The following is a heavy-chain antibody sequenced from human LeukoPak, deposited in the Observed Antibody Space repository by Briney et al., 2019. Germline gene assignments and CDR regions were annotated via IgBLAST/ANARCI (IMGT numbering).Heavy chain of an antibody. J-gene: IGHJ5*02. CDR1: GFTFSSYA. V-gene: IGHV3-23*01. Sequence: GGSLRLSCAASGFTFSSYAMSWVRQAPGKGLEWVSAISGSGGSTYYADSVKGRFTISRDNSKNTLYLQMSSLRAEDTAVYYCARDGPLVPTIYGTFDRWGQGTLVTVSS. CDR3: ARDGPLVPTIYGTFDR. D-gene: IGHD3-3*02. CDR2: ISGSGGST.